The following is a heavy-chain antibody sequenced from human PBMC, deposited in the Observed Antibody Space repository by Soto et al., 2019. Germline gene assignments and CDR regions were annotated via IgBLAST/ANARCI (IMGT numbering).Heavy chain of an antibody. J-gene: IGHJ4*02. CDR3: ARDSVATGKGDY. CDR2: ISSSSSYI. Sequence: EVQLVESGGGLVKPGGSLRLSCAASGFTFSSYSMNWVRQAPGKGLEWVSSISSSSSYIYYADSVKGRFTISRDNAKNSLYLQMNSPRAEDTAVYYCARDSVATGKGDYWGQGTLVTVSS. CDR1: GFTFSSYS. D-gene: IGHD5-12*01. V-gene: IGHV3-21*01.